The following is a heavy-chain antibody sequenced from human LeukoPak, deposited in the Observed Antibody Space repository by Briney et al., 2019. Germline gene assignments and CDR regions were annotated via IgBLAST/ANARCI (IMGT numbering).Heavy chain of an antibody. J-gene: IGHJ6*03. Sequence: PGRSLRLSCAASGFTFSSYAMHWVRQAPGKGLEWVAVISYDGSNKYYADSVKGRFTISRDNSKNTLYLQMNSLRAEDTAVYYCARGPPDNYYYYLDLWGKGTTVNVSS. CDR3: ARGPPDNYYYYLDL. D-gene: IGHD1-14*01. CDR2: ISYDGSNK. V-gene: IGHV3-30*04. CDR1: GFTFSSYA.